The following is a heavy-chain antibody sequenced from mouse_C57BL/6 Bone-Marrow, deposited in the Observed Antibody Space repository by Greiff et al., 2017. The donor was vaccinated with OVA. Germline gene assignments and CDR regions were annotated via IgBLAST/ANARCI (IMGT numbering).Heavy chain of an antibody. CDR2: ISSGGSYT. CDR3: ARSYGNYETWFAY. V-gene: IGHV5-6*02. Sequence: DVMLVESGGDLVKPGGSLKLSCAASGFTFSSYGMSWVRQTPDKRLEWVATISSGGSYTYYPDSVKGRFTISRDNAKNTLYLQMSSLKSEDTAMYYCARSYGNYETWFAYWGQGTLVTVSA. CDR1: GFTFSSYG. D-gene: IGHD2-1*01. J-gene: IGHJ3*01.